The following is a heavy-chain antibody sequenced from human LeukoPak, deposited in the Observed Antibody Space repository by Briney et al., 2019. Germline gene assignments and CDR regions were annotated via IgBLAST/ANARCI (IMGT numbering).Heavy chain of an antibody. V-gene: IGHV4-59*01. Sequence: SETLSLTCAVSDGSISTFYWSWIRQPPGKGLEWIGYTHYSGTTYYNPSLKSRVTMSVNTSKHQFSPEMTSVTAADTAVYYCARFCSGGSCPDVWGQGTTVSVSS. CDR1: DGSISTFY. CDR2: THYSGTT. CDR3: ARFCSGGSCPDV. J-gene: IGHJ6*02. D-gene: IGHD2-15*01.